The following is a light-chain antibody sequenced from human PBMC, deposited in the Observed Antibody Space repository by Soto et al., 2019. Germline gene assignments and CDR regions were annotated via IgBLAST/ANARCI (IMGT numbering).Light chain of an antibody. CDR2: AAS. V-gene: IGKV1-27*01. J-gene: IGKJ3*01. CDR1: QGISNY. CDR3: QKYSSDPL. Sequence: DIQMTQSPSSLSASVGDRVTITCRASQGISNYIAWYQQKPGKAPKLLIYAASTLKSGVPSRCSGSGSGTDFTLTSNSQQPEVVATYSCQKYSSDPLFGPGTKVDIK.